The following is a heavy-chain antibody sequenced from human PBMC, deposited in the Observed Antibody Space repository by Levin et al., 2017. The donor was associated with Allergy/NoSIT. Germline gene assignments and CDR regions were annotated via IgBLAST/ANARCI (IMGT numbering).Heavy chain of an antibody. D-gene: IGHD5-24*01. Sequence: ASVKVSCKASGYTFTGYYMHWVRQAPGQGLEWMGWINPNSGGTNYAQKFQGRVTMTRDTSISTAYMELSRLRSDDTAVYYCAREAGAMATISFAGKFPDYWGQGTLVTVSS. V-gene: IGHV1-2*02. CDR3: AREAGAMATISFAGKFPDY. CDR2: INPNSGGT. CDR1: GYTFTGYY. J-gene: IGHJ4*02.